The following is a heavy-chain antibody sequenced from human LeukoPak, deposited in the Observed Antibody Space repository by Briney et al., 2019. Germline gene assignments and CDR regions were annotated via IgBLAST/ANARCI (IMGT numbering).Heavy chain of an antibody. CDR3: AKDQNPGGYSSFDY. J-gene: IGHJ4*02. D-gene: IGHD5-12*01. V-gene: IGHV3-23*01. CDR2: ISGSGGST. Sequence: GGSLRLSCAASVFTFSSYAMSWVRQAPGKGLEWVSAISGSGGSTYYADSVKGRFTISRDNSKNTLYLQMNSLRAEDTAVYYCAKDQNPGGYSSFDYWGQGTLVTVSS. CDR1: VFTFSSYA.